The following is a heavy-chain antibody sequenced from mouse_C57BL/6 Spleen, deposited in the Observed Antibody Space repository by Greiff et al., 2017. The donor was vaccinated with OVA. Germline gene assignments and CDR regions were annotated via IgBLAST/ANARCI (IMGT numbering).Heavy chain of an antibody. D-gene: IGHD2-1*01. CDR3: AREDYYGNYPFAY. J-gene: IGHJ3*01. CDR2: ISYDGSN. V-gene: IGHV3-6*01. Sequence: DVKLQESGPGLVKPSQSLSLTCSVTGYSITSGYYWTWIRQFPGNKLEWMGYISYDGSNNYNPSLKNRISITRDTSKNQFFLKLNSVTTEDTATYYCAREDYYGNYPFAYWGQGTLVTVSA. CDR1: GYSITSGYY.